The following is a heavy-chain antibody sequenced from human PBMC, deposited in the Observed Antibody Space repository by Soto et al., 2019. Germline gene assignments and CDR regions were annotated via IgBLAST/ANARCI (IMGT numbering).Heavy chain of an antibody. CDR2: IYHSGST. CDR3: AIKRGNYLDY. V-gene: IGHV4-30-2*01. D-gene: IGHD3-16*01. J-gene: IGHJ4*02. CDR1: GGAIYSGVYS. Sequence: SETLSLTCAVFGGAIYSGVYSLSWIRQPPGKGLEWIGYIYHSGSTYYNPPLKSRVTISVETSKNQFSLKLSSVTAADTAVYYCAIKRGNYLDYWGRGELVTVSS.